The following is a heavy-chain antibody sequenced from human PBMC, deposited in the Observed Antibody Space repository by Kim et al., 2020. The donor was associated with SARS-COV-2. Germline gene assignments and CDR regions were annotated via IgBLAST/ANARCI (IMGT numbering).Heavy chain of an antibody. Sequence: GGSLRLSCAASGFTFSSYSMNWVRQAPGKGLEWVSSISSSSSYIYYADSVKGRFTISRDNAKNSLYLQMNSLRAEDTAVYYCAREGSVIAAAGTVNWFDPWGQGTLVTVSS. CDR2: ISSSSSYI. D-gene: IGHD6-13*01. J-gene: IGHJ5*02. CDR1: GFTFSSYS. CDR3: AREGSVIAAAGTVNWFDP. V-gene: IGHV3-21*01.